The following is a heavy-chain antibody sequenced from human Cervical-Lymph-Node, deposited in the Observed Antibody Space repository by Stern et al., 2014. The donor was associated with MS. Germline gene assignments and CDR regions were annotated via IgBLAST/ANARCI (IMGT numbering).Heavy chain of an antibody. Sequence: EEQLVESGGGLVQPGKSLRLSCVASGFTFRRDWMPWVRQAPGKGLVWVARINRDGNSTNYADSVKARFTISRDNAKNTLYLQMNSLRADDTAVYYCTTLPFTVTTASYTHGMDVWGQGTMVTVSS. CDR3: TTLPFTVTTASYTHGMDV. CDR2: INRDGNST. J-gene: IGHJ6*02. D-gene: IGHD4-17*01. CDR1: GFTFRRDW. V-gene: IGHV3-74*02.